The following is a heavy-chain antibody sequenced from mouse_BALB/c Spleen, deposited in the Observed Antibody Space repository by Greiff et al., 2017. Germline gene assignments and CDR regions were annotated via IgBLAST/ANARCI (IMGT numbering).Heavy chain of an antibody. V-gene: IGHV1-69*01. CDR3: ARLGYYGSRGY. CDR2: IDTSDSYT. D-gene: IGHD1-1*01. J-gene: IGHJ2*01. CDR1: GYTFTDYW. Sequence: QVQLKQPGAELVMPGASVKMSCKASGYTFTDYWMHWVKQRPGQGLEWIGAIDTSDSYTSYNQKFKGKATLTVDESSSTAYMQLSSLTSEDSAVYYCARLGYYGSRGYWGQGTTLTVSS.